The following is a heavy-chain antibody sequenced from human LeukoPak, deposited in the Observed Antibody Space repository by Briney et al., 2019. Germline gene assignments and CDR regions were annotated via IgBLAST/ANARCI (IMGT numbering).Heavy chain of an antibody. CDR3: AGGGDGYSYGPGRAFDI. V-gene: IGHV4-34*01. CDR2: INHSGST. J-gene: IGHJ3*02. D-gene: IGHD5-18*01. Sequence: SETLSLTCAVYGGSFSGYYWSWIRQPPGKGLEWIGEINHSGSTNYNPSLKSRVTISVDTSKNQFSLKLSSVTAADTAVYYCAGGGDGYSYGPGRAFDIWGQGTMVTVSS. CDR1: GGSFSGYY.